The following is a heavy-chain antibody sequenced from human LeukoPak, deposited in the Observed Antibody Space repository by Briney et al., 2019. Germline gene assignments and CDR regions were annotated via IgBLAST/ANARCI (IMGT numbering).Heavy chain of an antibody. Sequence: PGGSLRLSCAASRFTFSSYSMNWVRQAPGKGLEWVSVISGSGDNTYYADSVKGRFTISRDNFKKTLYLQMNSLRAEDTALYYCTKRPSTDGYNSWGQGTLVTVSS. V-gene: IGHV3-23*01. CDR3: TKRPSTDGYNS. CDR2: ISGSGDNT. D-gene: IGHD5-24*01. CDR1: RFTFSSYS. J-gene: IGHJ5*02.